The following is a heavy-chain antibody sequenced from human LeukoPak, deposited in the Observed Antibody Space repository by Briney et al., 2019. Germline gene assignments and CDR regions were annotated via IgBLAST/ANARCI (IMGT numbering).Heavy chain of an antibody. CDR1: GGSFSGYY. D-gene: IGHD5-18*01. J-gene: IGHJ4*02. Sequence: ETLSLTCAVYGGSFSGYYWSWVRQAPGKGLEWVSAISGSGGSTYYADSVKSRFTISRDNSKNTLYLQMNSLRAEDTAVYYCAKAPAFRLLDYWGQGTLVTVSS. CDR3: AKAPAFRLLDY. CDR2: ISGSGGST. V-gene: IGHV3-23*01.